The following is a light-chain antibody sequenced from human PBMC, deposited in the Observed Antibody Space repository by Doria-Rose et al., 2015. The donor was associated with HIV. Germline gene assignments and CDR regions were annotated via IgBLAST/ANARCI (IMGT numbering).Light chain of an antibody. CDR2: DGS. CDR1: QSFSSTY. J-gene: IGKJ1*01. Sequence: TQSPGTLSLSPGERAALSCRASQSFSSTYLAWCQQKPGQAPSLLIYDGSTRATGIPDRFSASGSGTDFTLTINRLEPEDFALYYCHQYGTSRTFGQGTKVEI. CDR3: HQYGTSRT. V-gene: IGKV3-20*01.